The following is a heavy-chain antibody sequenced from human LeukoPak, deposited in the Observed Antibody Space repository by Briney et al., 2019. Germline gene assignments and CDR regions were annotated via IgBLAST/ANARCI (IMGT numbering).Heavy chain of an antibody. D-gene: IGHD3-22*01. CDR1: GGSFSGYY. CDR2: INHSGST. Sequence: SETLSLTCAVYGGSFSGYYWSWIRQPPGKGLEWIGEINHSGSTNYNPSLRSRVTISVDTSKNQFSLKLSSVTATDTAVYYCARGPKTYYHDSSGYYYVYWGQGTLVTVSS. J-gene: IGHJ4*02. V-gene: IGHV4-34*01. CDR3: ARGPKTYYHDSSGYYYVY.